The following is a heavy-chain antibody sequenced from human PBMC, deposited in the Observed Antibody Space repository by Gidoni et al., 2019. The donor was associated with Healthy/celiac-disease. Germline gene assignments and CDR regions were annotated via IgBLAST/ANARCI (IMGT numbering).Heavy chain of an antibody. V-gene: IGHV3-30*04. CDR3: AAYDSSGYFYMDV. CDR1: GFTFSSYA. Sequence: QVQLVESGGGVVQPGRSLRLSCEASGFTFSSYAMHWVRQAPGKGLEWVAVISYDGSNKYYADSVKGRFTISRDNSKNTLYLQMNSLRAEDTAVYYCAAYDSSGYFYMDVWGKGTTVTVSS. CDR2: ISYDGSNK. J-gene: IGHJ6*03. D-gene: IGHD3-22*01.